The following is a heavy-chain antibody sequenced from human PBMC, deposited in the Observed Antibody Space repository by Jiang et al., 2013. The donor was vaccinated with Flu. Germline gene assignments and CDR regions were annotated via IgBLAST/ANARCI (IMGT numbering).Heavy chain of an antibody. CDR3: AKVRYRRDYDILTGYYDG. V-gene: IGHV3-30*18. D-gene: IGHD3-9*01. J-gene: IGHJ4*02. Sequence: ASGFTFSSYGMHWVRQAPGKGLEWVAVISYDGSNKYYADSVKGRFTISRDNSKNTLYLQMNSLRAEDTAVYYCAKVRYRRDYDILTGYYDGWGQGTLVTVSS. CDR1: GFTFSSYG. CDR2: ISYDGSNK.